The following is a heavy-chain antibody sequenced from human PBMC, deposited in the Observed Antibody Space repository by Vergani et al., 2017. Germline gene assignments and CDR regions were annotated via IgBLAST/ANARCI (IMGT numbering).Heavy chain of an antibody. J-gene: IGHJ4*01. Sequence: EVQLLESGGSLVQPGKSLKLSCVGSGFTFSNSAVSWVRQAPGRGLAWVSSISGPGLSTYYADSVKGRFSISRDNSKNTVFLQMHSLRAEDTAIYYCVKEKIDLGSYFFDSWGHGILVTVSS. CDR1: GFTFSNSA. CDR3: VKEKIDLGSYFFDS. D-gene: IGHD2/OR15-2a*01. V-gene: IGHV3-23*01. CDR2: ISGPGLST.